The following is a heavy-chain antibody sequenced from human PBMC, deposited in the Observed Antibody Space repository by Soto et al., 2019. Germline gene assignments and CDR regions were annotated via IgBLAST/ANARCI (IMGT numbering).Heavy chain of an antibody. D-gene: IGHD5-12*01. V-gene: IGHV4-59*01. Sequence: PSETLSLTCTVSGGSISSYYWSWIRQPPGKGLEWIGYIYYSGSTNYNPSLKSRVTISVDTSKNQFSLKLSSVTAADTAVYYCASMTYSGYDMHYYYYMDDWGKGTTVTVSS. CDR1: GGSISSYY. CDR3: ASMTYSGYDMHYYYYMDD. J-gene: IGHJ6*03. CDR2: IYYSGST.